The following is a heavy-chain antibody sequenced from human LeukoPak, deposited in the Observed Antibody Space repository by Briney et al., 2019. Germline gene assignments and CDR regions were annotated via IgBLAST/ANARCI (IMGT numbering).Heavy chain of an antibody. Sequence: PSETLSLTCTVSGGSISSYYWSWIRQPPGKGLEWVGYIYYSGSNNYKSSLKSRVTISVDTSKNQFSLKLSSVTAADTAVYYCARTTEGGYSYGYFYYYYMDVWGKGTTVTVSS. CDR2: IYYSGSN. V-gene: IGHV4-59*01. J-gene: IGHJ6*03. D-gene: IGHD5-18*01. CDR3: ARTTEGGYSYGYFYYYYMDV. CDR1: GGSISSYY.